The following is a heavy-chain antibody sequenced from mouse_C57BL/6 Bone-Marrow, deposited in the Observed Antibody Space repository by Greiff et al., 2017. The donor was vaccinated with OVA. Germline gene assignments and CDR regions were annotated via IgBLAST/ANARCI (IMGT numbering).Heavy chain of an antibody. V-gene: IGHV1-81*01. Sequence: QVQLQQSGAELARPGASVKLSCKASGYTFTRYGISWVKQRTGQGLEWIGEIYPRSGNTYYNEKFKGKATLTADKSSSTAYMELRSLTSEDSAVYFCAGWLRRRGYFDYWGQGTTLTVSS. J-gene: IGHJ2*01. CDR2: IYPRSGNT. CDR1: GYTFTRYG. CDR3: AGWLRRRGYFDY. D-gene: IGHD2-2*01.